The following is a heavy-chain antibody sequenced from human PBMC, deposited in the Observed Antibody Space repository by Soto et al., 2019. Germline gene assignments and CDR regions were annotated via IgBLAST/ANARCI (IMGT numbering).Heavy chain of an antibody. J-gene: IGHJ4*02. CDR2: SRNRTRSYST. Sequence: EVQLVQSGGGLVQPGGSLRLSCAASGFTFSDHSMDWVRQAPGKGLEWVARSRNRTRSYSTDYAASVRGRFTISRDDSKSAVYLQMNSLKTEDTAVYYCARGLPDFDYWGPGILVTVSS. CDR3: ARGLPDFDY. D-gene: IGHD5-18*01. CDR1: GFTFSDHS. V-gene: IGHV3-72*01.